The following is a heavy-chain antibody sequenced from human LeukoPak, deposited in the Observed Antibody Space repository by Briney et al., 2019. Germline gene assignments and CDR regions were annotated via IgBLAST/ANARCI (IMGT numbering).Heavy chain of an antibody. J-gene: IGHJ6*04. Sequence: GGSLRLSRAPSVSSLSSYWIAWVRPAPGKGLEWVSYISSSGSTIYYADSVKGRFTISRDNAKNSLYLQMNSLRAEDTAVYYCAELGITMIGGVWGKGTTVTISS. V-gene: IGHV3-48*03. CDR3: AELGITMIGGV. CDR2: ISSSGSTI. CDR1: VSSLSSYW. D-gene: IGHD3-10*02.